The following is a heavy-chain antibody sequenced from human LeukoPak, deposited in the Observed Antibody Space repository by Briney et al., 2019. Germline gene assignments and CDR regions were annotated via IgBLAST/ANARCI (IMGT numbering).Heavy chain of an antibody. D-gene: IGHD3-22*01. V-gene: IGHV1-2*02. Sequence: GESLKISCKASGYTFTGYYMHWVRQAPGQGLEWMGWINPNSGGTNYAQKFQGRVTMTRDTSISTAYMELSRLRSDDTAVYYCARHLTDYYDSSGYYYNYWGQGTLVTVSS. J-gene: IGHJ4*02. CDR2: INPNSGGT. CDR1: GYTFTGYY. CDR3: ARHLTDYYDSSGYYYNY.